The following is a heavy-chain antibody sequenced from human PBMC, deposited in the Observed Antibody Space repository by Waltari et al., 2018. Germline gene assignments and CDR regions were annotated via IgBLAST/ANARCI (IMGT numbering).Heavy chain of an antibody. CDR2: IYYSGST. CDR1: GGSISSHY. CDR3: ARTYYDFWSGYPTLFDY. Sequence: QVQLQESGPGLVKPSETLSLTCTVSGGSISSHYWRWIRQPPGKGLEWIGYIYYSGSTNYNPSLKSRVTISVDTSKNQFSLKLSSVTAADTAVYYCARTYYDFWSGYPTLFDYWGQGTLVTVSS. J-gene: IGHJ4*02. D-gene: IGHD3-3*01. V-gene: IGHV4-59*11.